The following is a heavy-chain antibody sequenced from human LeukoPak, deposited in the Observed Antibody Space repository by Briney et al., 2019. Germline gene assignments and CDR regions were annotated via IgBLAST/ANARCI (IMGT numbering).Heavy chain of an antibody. CDR3: ARGWFGQLLQDY. V-gene: IGHV1-8*01. D-gene: IGHD3-10*01. CDR2: MNPNSGNT. CDR1: GYTFTSYD. Sequence: ASVKLSCKASGYTFTSYDINWVRQATGQGPEWMGWMNPNSGNTGYAQQFQGRVTMTRTTPTSTAYMELSSLRSDDTAVYYCARGWFGQLLQDYWGQGTLVTVSP. J-gene: IGHJ4*02.